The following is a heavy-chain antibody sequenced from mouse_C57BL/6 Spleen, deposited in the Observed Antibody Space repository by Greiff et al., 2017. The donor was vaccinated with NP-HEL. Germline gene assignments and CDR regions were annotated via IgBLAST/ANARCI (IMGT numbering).Heavy chain of an antibody. V-gene: IGHV1-81*01. D-gene: IGHD2-4*01. CDR2: IYPRSGNT. CDR3: AGYDYEAWFAY. J-gene: IGHJ3*01. Sequence: VQLQQSGAELARPGASVKLSCKASGYTFTSYGISWVKQRTGQGLEWIGEIYPRSGNTYYNEKFKGKATLTADKSSSTAYMELRSLTSEDSAVYFCAGYDYEAWFAYWGQGTLVTVSA. CDR1: GYTFTSYG.